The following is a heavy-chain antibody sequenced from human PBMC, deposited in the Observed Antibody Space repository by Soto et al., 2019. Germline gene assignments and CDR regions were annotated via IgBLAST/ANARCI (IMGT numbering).Heavy chain of an antibody. Sequence: SLRLSCAASGFTFSSYSMNWVRQAPGKGLEWVSSISSSSSYIYYADSVKGRFTISRDNAKNSLYLQMNSLRAEDTAVYYCARAGGVTIFGVVIGIDYWGQGTLVTVS. D-gene: IGHD3-3*01. CDR3: ARAGGVTIFGVVIGIDY. V-gene: IGHV3-21*01. CDR2: ISSSSSYI. CDR1: GFTFSSYS. J-gene: IGHJ4*02.